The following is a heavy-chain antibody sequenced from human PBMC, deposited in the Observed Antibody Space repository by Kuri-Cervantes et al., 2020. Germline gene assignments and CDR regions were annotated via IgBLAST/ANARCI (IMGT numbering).Heavy chain of an antibody. CDR1: GLIFSNYG. CDR2: ISDDASTT. J-gene: IGHJ6*02. CDR3: AKNGDFWSGYYYYGMDV. D-gene: IGHD3-3*01. Sequence: GGSLRLSCAASGLIFSNYGMHWVRQAPGKGLEWVAVISDDASTTYYADSVKGRFTISRDNSKNTLYLQMNSLRAEDTAVYYCAKNGDFWSGYYYYGMDVWGQGTTVTVSS. V-gene: IGHV3-30*18.